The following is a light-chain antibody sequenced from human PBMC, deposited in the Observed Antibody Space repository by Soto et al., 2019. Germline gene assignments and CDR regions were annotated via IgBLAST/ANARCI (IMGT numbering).Light chain of an antibody. Sequence: DIQMTQSPSTLSASVGDRVNITCRASQSISSWLAWYQQKPGKAPKLLIYDASSLESGVPSRFSGSRAGTEFTLTIRSLQPDDFATYYCQQYNSFWTFGQGTKVEIK. J-gene: IGKJ1*01. CDR3: QQYNSFWT. V-gene: IGKV1-5*01. CDR1: QSISSW. CDR2: DAS.